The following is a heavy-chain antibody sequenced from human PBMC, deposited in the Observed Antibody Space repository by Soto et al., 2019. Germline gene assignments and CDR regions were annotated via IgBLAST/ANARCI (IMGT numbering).Heavy chain of an antibody. V-gene: IGHV1-69*08. J-gene: IGHJ4*02. CDR1: GGTFSSYT. CDR3: ARDVDILTGYAFDD. Sequence: QVQLVQSGAEVKKPGSSVKVSCKASGGTFSSYTISWVRQAPGQGLEWMGRIIPILGIANYAQKFQGRVTITADKSTSTACMELSSLRSEDTAVYYCARDVDILTGYAFDDWGQGTLVTVSS. D-gene: IGHD3-9*01. CDR2: IIPILGIA.